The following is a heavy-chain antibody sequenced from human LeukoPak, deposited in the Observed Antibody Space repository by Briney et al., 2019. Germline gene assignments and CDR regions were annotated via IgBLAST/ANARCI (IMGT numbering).Heavy chain of an antibody. V-gene: IGHV3-23*01. CDR3: AIMHGYYDGSGYWVQ. D-gene: IGHD3-22*01. Sequence: GGSLRLSCAASGLPFGSYGMSWVRQPPGKGLEWFSFITPNADRTSYADSVEGRFTISRDNPRNTLYMQMNSLRDEDTALYYCAIMHGYYDGSGYWVQWGQGTLVTVSS. CDR2: ITPNADRT. CDR1: GLPFGSYG. J-gene: IGHJ1*01.